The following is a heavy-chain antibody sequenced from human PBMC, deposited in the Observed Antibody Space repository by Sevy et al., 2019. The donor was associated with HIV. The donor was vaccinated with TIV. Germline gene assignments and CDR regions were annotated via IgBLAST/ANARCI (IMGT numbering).Heavy chain of an antibody. CDR2: INPNSGGT. J-gene: IGHJ4*02. CDR1: GYTFTGYY. V-gene: IGHV1-2*06. CDR3: ARAIIIMAHIGSFPFDY. Sequence: ASVKVSCKASGYTFTGYYMHWVRQAPGQGLEWMGRINPNSGGTNYAQKFQGRVTMTRDTSISTAYMERGRLRSDDTAGYYCARAIIIMAHIGSFPFDYWGQGTLVTVSS. D-gene: IGHD3-10*01.